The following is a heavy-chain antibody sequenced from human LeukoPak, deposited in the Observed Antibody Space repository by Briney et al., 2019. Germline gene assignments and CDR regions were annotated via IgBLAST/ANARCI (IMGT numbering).Heavy chain of an antibody. CDR1: GGSISSGGYS. Sequence: SETLSLTCAVSGGSISSGGYSWSWIRQPPGKGLEWIGYIHHSGNTYYNPSLKSRVTISVDWSKNQFSLMLTSVTAADAAVYYCARDQTFFDFWGQGTLVTVPS. CDR2: IHHSGNT. V-gene: IGHV4-30-2*01. CDR3: ARDQTFFDF. J-gene: IGHJ4*02.